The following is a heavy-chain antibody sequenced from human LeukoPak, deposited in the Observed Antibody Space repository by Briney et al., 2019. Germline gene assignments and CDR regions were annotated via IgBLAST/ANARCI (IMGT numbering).Heavy chain of an antibody. J-gene: IGHJ4*02. CDR3: ARLLRLAVPYFDY. Sequence: GESLKISCKGSGYSFTSYGSGWVRQMPGKGREWMGIIYPGDYDTRYSPSFKGQVTISADKSISTAYLQWSSLKASDTAMYYCARLLRLAVPYFDYWGQGTLVTVSS. D-gene: IGHD3-16*01. CDR2: IYPGDYDT. CDR1: GYSFTSYG. V-gene: IGHV5-51*01.